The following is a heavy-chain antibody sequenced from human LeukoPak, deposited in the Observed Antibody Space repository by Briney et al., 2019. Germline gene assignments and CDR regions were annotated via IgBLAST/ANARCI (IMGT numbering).Heavy chain of an antibody. CDR1: GYTFTSYG. D-gene: IGHD2-15*01. Sequence: ASVKVSCKASGYTFTSYGISWVRQSPGQGLEWMGWISAYNGNTNYAQKLQGRVTMTTDTSTSTAYMELRSLRSDDTAVYYCARVTGYCSGGSCYLTPLFDYRGQGTLVTVSS. J-gene: IGHJ4*02. V-gene: IGHV1-18*01. CDR2: ISAYNGNT. CDR3: ARVTGYCSGGSCYLTPLFDY.